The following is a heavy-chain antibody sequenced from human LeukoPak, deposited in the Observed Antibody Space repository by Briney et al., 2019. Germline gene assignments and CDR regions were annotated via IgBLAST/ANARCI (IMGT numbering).Heavy chain of an antibody. Sequence: SETLSLTCAVYGGSFSGYYWSWIRQPPGKGLEWIGEINHSGSTNYNPSLKSRVTISVDTSKNRFSLKLSSVTAADTAVYYCARRGGDYVWGSYRPKGGNFDYWGQGTLVTVSS. CDR3: ARRGGDYVWGSYRPKGGNFDY. V-gene: IGHV4-34*01. J-gene: IGHJ4*02. CDR2: INHSGST. D-gene: IGHD3-16*02. CDR1: GGSFSGYY.